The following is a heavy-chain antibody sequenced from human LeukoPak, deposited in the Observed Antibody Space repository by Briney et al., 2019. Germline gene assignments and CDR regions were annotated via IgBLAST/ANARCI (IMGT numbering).Heavy chain of an antibody. CDR2: IIPIFGTA. D-gene: IGHD2-2*01. J-gene: IGHJ3*02. CDR1: GGTFSSYA. CDR3: AECSSTSCYFGNILYMAFDI. Sequence: PVKVSCKASGGTFSSYAISWVRQAPGQGLEWMGGIIPIFGTANYAQKFQGRVTITADESTSTAYMELSSLRSEDTAVYYCAECSSTSCYFGNILYMAFDIWGQGTMVTVSS. V-gene: IGHV1-69*13.